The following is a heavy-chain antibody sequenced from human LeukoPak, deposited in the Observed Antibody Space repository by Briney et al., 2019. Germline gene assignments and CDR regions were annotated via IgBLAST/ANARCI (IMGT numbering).Heavy chain of an antibody. CDR1: GYTLTSYY. Sequence: GASVKVSCKASGYTLTSYYMHWVRQAPGQGLEWMGWINPNSGGTNYAQKFQGWVTMTRDTSISTAYMELSRLRSDDTAVYYCARGGSGSPSHVAKGNTRLHFDYWGQGTLVTVSS. J-gene: IGHJ4*02. D-gene: IGHD1-26*01. CDR3: ARGGSGSPSHVAKGNTRLHFDY. CDR2: INPNSGGT. V-gene: IGHV1-2*04.